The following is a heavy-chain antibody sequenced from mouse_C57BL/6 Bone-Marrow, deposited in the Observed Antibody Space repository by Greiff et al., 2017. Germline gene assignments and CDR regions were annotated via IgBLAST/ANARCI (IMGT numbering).Heavy chain of an antibody. V-gene: IGHV1-69*01. CDR1: GYTFTSYW. CDR2: IDPSDSYT. Sequence: VQLQQPGAELVMPGASVKLSCKASGYTFTSYWMHWVKQRPGQGLEWIGEIDPSDSYTNYTQKFKGKSTLTVDKSSSTAYMQLSSLTSEDSAVYYCATTMVYYYAMDDWGQGTSVTVSS. D-gene: IGHD2-2*01. CDR3: ATTMVYYYAMDD. J-gene: IGHJ4*01.